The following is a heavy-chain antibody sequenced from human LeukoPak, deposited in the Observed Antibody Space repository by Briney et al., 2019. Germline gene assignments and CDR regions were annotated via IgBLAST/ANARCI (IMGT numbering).Heavy chain of an antibody. J-gene: IGHJ4*02. CDR1: GGTFSSYA. CDR3: ARVPLVPPRGYCDY. Sequence: SVKVSCKASGGTFSSYAISWVRQAPGQGLEWMGGIIPIFGTANYAQKFQGRVTITADKSTSTAYMELSSLRSEDTAVYYCARVPLVPPRGYCDYWGQGTLVTVSS. CDR2: IIPIFGTA. D-gene: IGHD6-6*01. V-gene: IGHV1-69*06.